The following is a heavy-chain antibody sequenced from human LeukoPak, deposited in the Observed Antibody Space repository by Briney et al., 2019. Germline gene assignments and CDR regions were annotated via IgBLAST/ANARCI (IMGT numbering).Heavy chain of an antibody. J-gene: IGHJ4*02. CDR2: ISPHSGNT. D-gene: IGHD3-10*01. Sequence: ASVKVSCKASGYSFISYGVSWVRQGPGQGLEWMGWISPHSGNTNSAQKFQGRVTMTTDTSTSTAYMELRSLRSDDTAVYYCARTNYGSGTYYTFWGQGTPVTVSS. CDR1: GYSFISYG. CDR3: ARTNYGSGTYYTF. V-gene: IGHV1-18*04.